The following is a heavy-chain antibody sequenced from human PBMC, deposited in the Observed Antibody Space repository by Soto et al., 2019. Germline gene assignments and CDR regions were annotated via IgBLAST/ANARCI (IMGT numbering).Heavy chain of an antibody. D-gene: IGHD3-3*01. J-gene: IGHJ4*02. CDR2: LYTSGNT. CDR1: GASINAYA. Sequence: QVQLQESGPGLVKPSETLSLTCTVSGASINAYAWSWIRLPAGKGLEWIGRLYTSGNTDYNPSFKSRLTMSSDASKSQFSLRLSSVTAADTAVYYCARGPYWSGSYVFDYWGQGILVSVSS. V-gene: IGHV4-4*07. CDR3: ARGPYWSGSYVFDY.